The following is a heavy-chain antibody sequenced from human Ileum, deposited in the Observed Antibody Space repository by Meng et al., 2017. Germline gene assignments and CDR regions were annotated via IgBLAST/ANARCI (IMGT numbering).Heavy chain of an antibody. CDR2: MHHSVDT. Sequence: VQLQPAGSGPVRAADTRPLSCACSCEGSTSGYYRSWSRQPPGQGLGLMGVMHHSVDTNYYPNPKSRGRIVVSEAKYHIPLKLSLASAADTDVDFCARQYHSDWGFDYWGQGTLVTVSS. V-gene: IGHV4-34*01. CDR3: ARQYHSDWGFDY. D-gene: IGHD6-19*01. CDR1: CEGSTSGYY. J-gene: IGHJ4*02.